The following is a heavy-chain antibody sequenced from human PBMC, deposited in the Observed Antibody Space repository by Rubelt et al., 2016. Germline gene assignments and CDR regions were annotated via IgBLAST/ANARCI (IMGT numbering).Heavy chain of an antibody. Sequence: QVQLVQSGAEVKKPGASVEVSCKASGYTFTSYYMHWVRQAPGQGLEWMGGIIPVFGTANYAQKFQGRITMTADESTSTAYMELSSLRSEDTAVYYCATTIAIRPYYFDYWGQGTLVTVSS. J-gene: IGHJ4*02. CDR2: IIPVFGTA. V-gene: IGHV1-69*01. CDR1: GYTFTSYY. D-gene: IGHD6-6*01. CDR3: ATTIAIRPYYFDY.